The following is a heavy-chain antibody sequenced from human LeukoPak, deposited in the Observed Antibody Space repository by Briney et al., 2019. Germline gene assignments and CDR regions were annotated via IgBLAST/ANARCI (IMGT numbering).Heavy chain of an antibody. J-gene: IGHJ2*01. CDR1: GDSDSSNSAA. Sequence: PSQTLSLTCAISGDSDSSNSAAWSWIRQSPSRGLEWLGRTYYRSKWNNNYAIPVKSRITINPDTSKNQFSPPLNSVTPGDTRVYYCARARGYFYLWVRGTLVTVSS. CDR3: ARARGYFYL. D-gene: IGHD3-10*01. CDR2: TYYRSKWNN. V-gene: IGHV6-1*01.